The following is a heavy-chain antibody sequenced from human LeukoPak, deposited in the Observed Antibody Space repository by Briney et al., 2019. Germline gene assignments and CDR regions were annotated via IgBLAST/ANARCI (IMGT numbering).Heavy chain of an antibody. CDR1: GYTFTGYY. CDR2: INPNSGGT. CDR3: ARSRVIKAKYYYMDV. D-gene: IGHD3-22*01. V-gene: IGHV1-2*02. Sequence: GASVKVSCKASGYTFTGYYMHWVRQAPGQGLEWMGWINPNSGGTNYAQKFQGRVTMTRDTSISTAYMELSRLRSDDTAVYYCARSRVIKAKYYYMDVWGKGTTVTLSS. J-gene: IGHJ6*03.